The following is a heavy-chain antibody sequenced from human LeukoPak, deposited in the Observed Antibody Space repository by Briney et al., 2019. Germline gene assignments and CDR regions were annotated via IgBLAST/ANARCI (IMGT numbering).Heavy chain of an antibody. CDR1: GSTFSSCG. J-gene: IGHJ4*02. V-gene: IGHV3-30*02. D-gene: IGHD2-2*01. CDR2: IREDESEK. Sequence: PGGSLRLSCAASGSTFSSCGMHWARQAPGKGLEWVAYIREDESEKYYTDSVKGRFTISRDNSKNTLYLQMNSLRAEDTAVYYCAKGLVRLPAAMAFWGQGTLVTVSS. CDR3: AKGLVRLPAAMAF.